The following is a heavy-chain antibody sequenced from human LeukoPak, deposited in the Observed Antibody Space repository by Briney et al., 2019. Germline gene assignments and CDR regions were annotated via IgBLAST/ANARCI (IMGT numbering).Heavy chain of an antibody. CDR1: GFSITDYY. Sequence: GGSLRLSCAASGFSITDYYMDWVRQAPGKGLEWVGRTRNTAYGYTTEYAASVRGRFTISRDDSKNLLSLQMNSLKSEDTAVYYCARDSGEMGLDYWGQGTLVAVSS. CDR3: ARDSGEMGLDY. V-gene: IGHV3-72*01. CDR2: TRNTAYGYTT. J-gene: IGHJ4*02. D-gene: IGHD3-10*01.